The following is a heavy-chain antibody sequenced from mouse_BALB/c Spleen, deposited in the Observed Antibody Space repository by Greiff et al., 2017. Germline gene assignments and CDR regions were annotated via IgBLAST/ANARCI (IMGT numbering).Heavy chain of an antibody. J-gene: IGHJ4*01. CDR3: TRWGGYYAMDY. Sequence: QVQLQQSGAELVKPGASVKLSCKASGYTFPSYFMYWVKQRPGQGLEWIGEINPSNGGTNFNEKFKSKATLTVDKSSSTAYMQLSSLTSEDSAVYYCTRWGGYYAMDYWGQGTSVTVSS. D-gene: IGHD1-1*02. CDR1: GYTFPSYF. V-gene: IGHV1S81*02. CDR2: INPSNGGT.